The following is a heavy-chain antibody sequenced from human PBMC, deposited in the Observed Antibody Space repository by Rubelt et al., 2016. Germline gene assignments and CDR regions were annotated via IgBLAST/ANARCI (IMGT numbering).Heavy chain of an antibody. CDR2: ISGSGGNT. V-gene: IGHV3-23*04. CDR1: GFTFGTYA. Sequence: EVQLVESGGGLVQPGGSLRLSCAASGFTFGTYAMSWVRQAPGKGLEWVSVISGSGGNTYYADSVKGRFTISRDDSKNTLYMQMNSLKTEDSAVYYCTLDLEKYRLFDPWGQGTLVTVSS. J-gene: IGHJ5*02. D-gene: IGHD6-6*01. CDR3: TLDLEKYRLFDP.